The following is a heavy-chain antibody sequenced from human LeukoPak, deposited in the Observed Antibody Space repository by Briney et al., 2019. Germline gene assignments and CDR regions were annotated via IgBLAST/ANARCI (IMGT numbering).Heavy chain of an antibody. CDR2: ISGSGGST. Sequence: PGGSLRLSCAAFGFTFSSYGMSWVRQAPGKGLEWVSAISGSGGSTYYADSVKGRFTISRNNSKNTLYLQMNSLRAEDTAVYYCARDDYGGNSLPSFDYWGQGTLVTVSS. D-gene: IGHD4-23*01. CDR1: GFTFSSYG. V-gene: IGHV3-23*01. J-gene: IGHJ4*02. CDR3: ARDDYGGNSLPSFDY.